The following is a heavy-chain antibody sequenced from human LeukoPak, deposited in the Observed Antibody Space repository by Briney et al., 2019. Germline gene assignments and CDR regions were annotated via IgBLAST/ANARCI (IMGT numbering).Heavy chain of an antibody. J-gene: IGHJ6*03. V-gene: IGHV1-2*02. D-gene: IGHD3-10*01. CDR2: INPNSGGT. CDR1: GYTFTGYY. CDR3: ARVRLTMVRGVIIATLRRYSYYMDV. Sequence: ASVKVSCKASGYTFTGYYMHWVRQAPGQGLEWMGWINPNSGGTNYAQKFQGRVTMTRNTSISTAYMELSSLRSEDTAVYYCARVRLTMVRGVIIATLRRYSYYMDVWGKGTTVTISS.